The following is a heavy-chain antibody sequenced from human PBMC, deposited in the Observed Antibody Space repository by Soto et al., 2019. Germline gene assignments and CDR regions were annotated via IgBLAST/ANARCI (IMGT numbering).Heavy chain of an antibody. V-gene: IGHV4-30-2*02. D-gene: IGHD3-9*01. CDR1: VGSISSGGYA. CDR2: IYHSGST. J-gene: IGHJ4*02. Sequence: SGSLYLTCAASVGSISSGGYAGSWIRQPPGKGLEWIGYIYHSGSTDYNPSLKSRVTISLDTSKNQFSLKLSSVTAADTAVYYCARFSPTHYDILTGPYYWGQGTLVTVSS. CDR3: ARFSPTHYDILTGPYY.